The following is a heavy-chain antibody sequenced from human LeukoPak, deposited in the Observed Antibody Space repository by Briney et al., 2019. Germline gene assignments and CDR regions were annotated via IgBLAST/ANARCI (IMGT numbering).Heavy chain of an antibody. D-gene: IGHD2-8*01. CDR2: INPNGGDT. Sequence: ASVKVSCKASGYTFNAYYMHWVRQAPGQGLEWMGRINPNGGDTNYAQKFGGRVTMTTDTTISTAYMELSNLRSDDTAVYFCARSAAQCSNGVCFTEYYMDVWGKGTTVAVSS. J-gene: IGHJ6*03. CDR1: GYTFNAYY. V-gene: IGHV1-2*02. CDR3: ARSAAQCSNGVCFTEYYMDV.